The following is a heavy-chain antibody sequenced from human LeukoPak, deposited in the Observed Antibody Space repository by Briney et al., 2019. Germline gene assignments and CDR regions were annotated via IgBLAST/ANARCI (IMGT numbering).Heavy chain of an antibody. CDR2: INSDGSST. D-gene: IGHD6-13*01. CDR3: ARDGPSAAGDY. J-gene: IGHJ4*02. Sequence: GRSLRLSCAASGFTFSSYGMHWVRQAPGKGLVWVSRINSDGSSTSYADSVKGRFTISRDNAKNTLYLQMNSLRAEDTAVYYCARDGPSAAGDYWGQGTLVTVSS. V-gene: IGHV3-74*01. CDR1: GFTFSSYG.